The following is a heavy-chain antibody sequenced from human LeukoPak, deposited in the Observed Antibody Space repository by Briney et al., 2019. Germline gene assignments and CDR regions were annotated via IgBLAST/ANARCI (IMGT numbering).Heavy chain of an antibody. D-gene: IGHD3-10*01. V-gene: IGHV3-48*03. CDR1: GFTFSSFE. J-gene: IGHJ4*02. CDR2: ISSSRSTI. Sequence: PGGSLRLSCAASGFTFSSFEMNWVRQAPGKGLEWVSYISSSRSTIYYADSVKGRFTISRDNAKNSLYLQMNSLRADDTAVYYCARGGIRGVLMEYWGQGTLVTVSS. CDR3: ARGGIRGVLMEY.